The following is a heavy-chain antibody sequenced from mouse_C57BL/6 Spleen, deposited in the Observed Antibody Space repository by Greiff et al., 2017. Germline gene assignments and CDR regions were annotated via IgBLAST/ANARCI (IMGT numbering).Heavy chain of an antibody. CDR3: TRDGGDYDRYFDV. CDR2: ISSGGDYI. CDR1: GFTFSSYA. V-gene: IGHV5-9-1*02. D-gene: IGHD2-4*01. J-gene: IGHJ1*03. Sequence: EVKLVESGEGLVKPGGSLKLSCAASGFTFSSYAMSWVRQTPEKRLEWVAYISSGGDYIYYADTVKGRFTISRDNARNTLYLQMSSLKSEDTAMYYCTRDGGDYDRYFDVWGTGTTVTVSS.